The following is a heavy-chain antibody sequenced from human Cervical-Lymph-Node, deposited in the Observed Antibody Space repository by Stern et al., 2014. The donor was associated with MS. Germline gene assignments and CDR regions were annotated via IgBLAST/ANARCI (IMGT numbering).Heavy chain of an antibody. Sequence: QVQLEQSGAEVTKPGSSVKVFCKASGGIFSDYAISWVRQAPGKGLEWMGGIIPIFGSTDYAQHFQGRVTITADASTTTAYMDLSSLRSEDTAVYYCARGAYCGGDCYWGWFDSWGQGTLVTVSS. V-gene: IGHV1-69*01. CDR3: ARGAYCGGDCYWGWFDS. J-gene: IGHJ5*01. D-gene: IGHD2-21*02. CDR1: GGIFSDYA. CDR2: IIPIFGST.